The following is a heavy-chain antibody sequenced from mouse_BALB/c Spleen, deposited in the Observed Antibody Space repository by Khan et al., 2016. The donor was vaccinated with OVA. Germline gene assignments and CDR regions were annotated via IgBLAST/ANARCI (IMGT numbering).Heavy chain of an antibody. CDR1: GYTFTSYW. CDR3: ARDRIDY. Sequence: QVQLQQSGAELAKPGASVKMSCKASGYTFTSYWMHWVKQRPGQGLEWIGYINPTSGYTDYNEKFKDKATLSADKSSSTAYMQLSSLTSEDSAVYCCARDRIDYWGQGTTLTGSS. CDR2: INPTSGYT. J-gene: IGHJ2*01. V-gene: IGHV1-7*01.